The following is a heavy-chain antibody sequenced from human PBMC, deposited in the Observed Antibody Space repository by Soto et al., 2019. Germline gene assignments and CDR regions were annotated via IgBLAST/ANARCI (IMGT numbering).Heavy chain of an antibody. J-gene: IGHJ4*02. CDR1: GFTFSNAW. CDR3: TTDPQHYSSSWYTFDY. V-gene: IGHV3-15*07. Sequence: GGSLRPSFAPFGFTFSNAWMNWVRQAPGKGLEWVGRIKRKTDGGTTDYAAPVKGRFTISRDDSKNTLYLQMNSLKTEDTAVYYCTTDPQHYSSSWYTFDYWGQGTLVTVSS. CDR2: IKRKTDGGTT. D-gene: IGHD6-13*01.